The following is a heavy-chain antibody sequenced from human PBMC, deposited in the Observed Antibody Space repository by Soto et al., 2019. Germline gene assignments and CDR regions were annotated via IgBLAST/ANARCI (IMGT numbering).Heavy chain of an antibody. CDR2: ISPSTSHI. D-gene: IGHD2-15*01. J-gene: IGHJ6*02. V-gene: IGHV3-21*01. CDR3: SGCSGGACHQNYSMDV. CDR1: GFTFSSCT. Sequence: EVHLVESGGGLVKPGGSLRLSCAVSGFTFSSCTMNWVRQAPGKGLEWVSSISPSTSHIYYADSVKGRFTISRDNAKNSLFLQMNSLRAEDTAVYYCSGCSGGACHQNYSMDVWGQGTTVTVSS.